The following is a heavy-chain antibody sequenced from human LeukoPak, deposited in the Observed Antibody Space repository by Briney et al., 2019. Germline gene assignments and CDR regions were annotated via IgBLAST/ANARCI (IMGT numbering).Heavy chain of an antibody. D-gene: IGHD4-17*01. CDR2: IYTSGST. V-gene: IGHV4-4*07. Sequence: SETLSLTCTVSGGSISSYYWSWIRQPAGKGLEWIGRIYTSGSTNYNPSLKSRVTMSVDTSKNQFSLKLSSVTAADTAVYYCARGRTYYGDYGLGWFDPWGQGTLVTVSS. CDR1: GGSISSYY. CDR3: ARGRTYYGDYGLGWFDP. J-gene: IGHJ5*02.